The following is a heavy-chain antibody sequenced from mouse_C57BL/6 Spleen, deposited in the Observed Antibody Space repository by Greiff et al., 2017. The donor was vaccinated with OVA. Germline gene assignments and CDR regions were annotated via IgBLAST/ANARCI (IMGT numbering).Heavy chain of an antibody. CDR3: ARYYGSSYGDY. CDR1: GYSITSGYY. V-gene: IGHV3-6*01. J-gene: IGHJ2*01. CDR2: ISYDGSN. D-gene: IGHD1-1*01. Sequence: VQLKESGPGLVKPSQSLSLTCSVTGYSITSGYYWNWIRQFPGNKLEWMGYISYDGSNNYNPSLKNRISITRDTSKNQFFLKLNSVTTEDTATYYCARYYGSSYGDYWGQGTTLTVSS.